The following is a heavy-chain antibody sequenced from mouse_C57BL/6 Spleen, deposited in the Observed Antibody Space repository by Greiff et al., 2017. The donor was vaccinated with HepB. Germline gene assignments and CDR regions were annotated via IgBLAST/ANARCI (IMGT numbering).Heavy chain of an antibody. CDR2: IYPGDGDT. CDR3: ARRGQITTVVDY. V-gene: IGHV1-80*01. D-gene: IGHD1-1*01. J-gene: IGHJ2*01. CDR1: GYAFSSYW. Sequence: QVQLKQSGAELVKPGASVKISCKASGYAFSSYWMNWVKQRPGKGLEWIGQIYPGDGDTNYNGKFKGKATLTADKSSSTAYMQLSSLTSEDSAVYFCARRGQITTVVDYWGQGTTLTVSS.